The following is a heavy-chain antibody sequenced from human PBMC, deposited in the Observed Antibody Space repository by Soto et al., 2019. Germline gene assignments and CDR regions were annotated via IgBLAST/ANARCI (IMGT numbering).Heavy chain of an antibody. CDR3: ATRYGSGRLFDY. Sequence: SETLSLTCTVSGGSISSSSYYWGWIRQPPGKGLEWIGSIYYSGSTYYNPSLKSRVTISVDTSKNQFSLKLSSVTAADTAVYYCATRYGSGRLFDYWGQGTLVTVSS. CDR2: IYYSGST. D-gene: IGHD3-10*01. CDR1: GGSISSSSYY. V-gene: IGHV4-39*01. J-gene: IGHJ4*02.